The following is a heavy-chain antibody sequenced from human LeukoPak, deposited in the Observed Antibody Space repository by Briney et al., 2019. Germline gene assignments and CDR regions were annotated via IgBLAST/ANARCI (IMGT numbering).Heavy chain of an antibody. CDR3: ARGSRTTIFGVAHKGLDY. CDR2: INHSGST. Sequence: SETLSLTCAVYGGSFSGYYWSWIRQPPGKGLEWIGEINHSGSTNYNPSLKSRVTISVDTSKNQFSLKLSSVTAADTAVYYCARGSRTTIFGVAHKGLDYWGQGTLVTVSS. CDR1: GGSFSGYY. V-gene: IGHV4-34*01. D-gene: IGHD3-3*01. J-gene: IGHJ4*02.